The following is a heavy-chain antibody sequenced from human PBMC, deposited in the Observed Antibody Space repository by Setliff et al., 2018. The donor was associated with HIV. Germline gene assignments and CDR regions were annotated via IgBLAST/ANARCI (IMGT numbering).Heavy chain of an antibody. CDR2: IFASGSS. J-gene: IGHJ4*02. D-gene: IGHD6-13*01. V-gene: IGHV4-4*09. CDR3: ARVYSRSWFFFDH. Sequence: SETLSLTCTVSGDSISNYYWSWIRQPPGKGLEWIGYIFASGSSLYNPSLQSRVSISIDTSKNQFSLKLTSVTAADTAVYYCARVYSRSWFFFDHWGQGILVTVSS. CDR1: GDSISNYY.